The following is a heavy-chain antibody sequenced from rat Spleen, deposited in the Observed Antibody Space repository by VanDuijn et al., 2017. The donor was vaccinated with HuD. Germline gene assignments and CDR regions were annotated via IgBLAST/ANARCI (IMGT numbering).Heavy chain of an antibody. J-gene: IGHJ2*01. CDR3: ARHGDRHSFAAFDY. CDR1: GFTFSDYY. CDR2: LRYDGNTT. D-gene: IGHD1-11*01. V-gene: IGHV5-29*01. Sequence: EVQLVESDGGLVQPGRSLKLSCAASGFTFSDYYMAWVRQAPTKGLEWVATLRYDGNTTYYRDSLKGRFTFSRDDAKSTLYLQMDSLRSEDTATYYCARHGDRHSFAAFDYWGQGVMVTVSS.